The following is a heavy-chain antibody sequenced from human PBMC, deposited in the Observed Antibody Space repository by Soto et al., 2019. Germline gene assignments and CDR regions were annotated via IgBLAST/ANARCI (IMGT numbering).Heavy chain of an antibody. D-gene: IGHD2-8*01. V-gene: IGHV4-34*01. CDR3: VRVKDIVLMVYALRSSRWFDP. Sequence: SETLSLTCAVSGGSFSGYYWSWIRRPPGKRLEWIGEINHSGSTNYNPSLKSRVTISVDTSKNQFSLKLSSVTAADTAVYYCVRVKDIVLMVYALRSSRWFDPWGQGTLVTVSS. J-gene: IGHJ5*02. CDR1: GGSFSGYY. CDR2: INHSGST.